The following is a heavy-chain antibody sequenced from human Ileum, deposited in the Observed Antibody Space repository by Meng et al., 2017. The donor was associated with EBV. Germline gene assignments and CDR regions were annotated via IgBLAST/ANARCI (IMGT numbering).Heavy chain of an antibody. V-gene: IGHV3-74*01. D-gene: IGHD2-8*01. CDR3: VRDSPHANFDY. J-gene: IGHJ4*02. CDR1: GFSFSSYW. CDR2: IDNDGTTT. Sequence: EVPLVEAGVGVVQPGGSLRLSCAASGFSFSSYWMHWVRQAPGKGLVWVSHIDNDGTTTNYADSVKGRFTVSRDNAKSTLDLQMNSLRVDDTGVYFCVRDSPHANFDYWGQGALVTVSS.